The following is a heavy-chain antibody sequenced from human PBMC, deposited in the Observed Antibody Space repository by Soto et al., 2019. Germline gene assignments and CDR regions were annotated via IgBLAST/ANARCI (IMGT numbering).Heavy chain of an antibody. Sequence: SETLSLTCAVSGYSISSGYYWGWIRQPPGKGLEWIGSIYHSGSTYYNPSLKSRVTISVDTSKNQFSLKLSSVTAADTAVYYCARARGQLSVFVWGQGTLVTVS. V-gene: IGHV4-38-2*01. CDR3: ARARGQLSVFV. CDR2: IYHSGST. J-gene: IGHJ4*02. D-gene: IGHD6-6*01. CDR1: GYSISSGYY.